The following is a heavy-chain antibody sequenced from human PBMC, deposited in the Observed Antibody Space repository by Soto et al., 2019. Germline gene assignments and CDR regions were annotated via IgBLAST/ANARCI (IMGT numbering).Heavy chain of an antibody. Sequence: SETLSLTCTVSGGSISSVGYYWSWIRQHPGKGLEWIGYIYYSGSTYYNPSLKSRVTISVDTSKNQFSLKLSSVTAADTAVYYCARAYRGYFDDWGQGTLVTVSS. CDR2: IYYSGST. D-gene: IGHD4-4*01. J-gene: IGHJ4*02. CDR3: ARAYRGYFDD. V-gene: IGHV4-31*03. CDR1: GGSISSVGYY.